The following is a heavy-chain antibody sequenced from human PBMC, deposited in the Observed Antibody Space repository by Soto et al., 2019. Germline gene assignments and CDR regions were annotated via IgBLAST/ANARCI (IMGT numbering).Heavy chain of an antibody. CDR2: IYYSGST. CDR3: ARDKITGLFDY. D-gene: IGHD2-8*02. J-gene: IGHJ4*02. Sequence: SETLSLTCTVSGGSISTYYWTWIRQPPGKGLEWIGYIYYSGSTNYNPPLKSRVTISVDTSKNQFSLKLSSVTAADTAVYYCARDKITGLFDYWGQGTLVTVS. CDR1: GGSISTYY. V-gene: IGHV4-59*12.